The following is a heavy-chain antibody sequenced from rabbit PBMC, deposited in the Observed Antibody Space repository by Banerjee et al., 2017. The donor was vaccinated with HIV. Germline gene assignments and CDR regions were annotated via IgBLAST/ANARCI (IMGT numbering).Heavy chain of an antibody. CDR3: VRDQAGDADYGPYYLNL. J-gene: IGHJ4*01. CDR1: GFSLGSYS. CDR2: ISTGGNT. Sequence: QEQLVESGGGLVTPGGSLTLTCTASGFSLGSYSMEWVRQAPGKGLEWIGWISTGGNTYYANWVNGRFTISSHNAQNTLYLQVSSLTAADTATYFCVRDQAGDADYGPYYLNLWGPGTLVTVS. V-gene: IGHV1S29*01. D-gene: IGHD2-1*01.